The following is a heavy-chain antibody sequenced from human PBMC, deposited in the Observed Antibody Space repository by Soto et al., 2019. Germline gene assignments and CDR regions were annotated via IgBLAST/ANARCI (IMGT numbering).Heavy chain of an antibody. CDR1: GGSISSSNW. Sequence: QVQLHESGPGVVKPSGTLSLTCEVSGGSISSSNWWSWVRQTPGKGLEWIGEIFHSGTANYSPSLKSRVTMSVDKAKNLFSLKLTSVTAADTAMYYCVRPTGLVTGDAFDIWGQGTLVTVS. CDR3: VRPTGLVTGDAFDI. J-gene: IGHJ3*02. V-gene: IGHV4-4*02. D-gene: IGHD5-18*01. CDR2: IFHSGTA.